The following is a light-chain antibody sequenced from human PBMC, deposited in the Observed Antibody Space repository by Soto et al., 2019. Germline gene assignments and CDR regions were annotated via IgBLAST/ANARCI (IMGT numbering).Light chain of an antibody. V-gene: IGKV1-5*01. CDR3: HHYNSYSEA. Sequence: DIQMTQSPSTLSASVGDRVTITCRASQSITSWLAWYQQKPGKAPKLLIYDASNLQSGVPSRFSGSGSGTEFTLTISSVQPDDFATYYCHHYNSYSEAFGQGTKVELK. CDR1: QSITSW. CDR2: DAS. J-gene: IGKJ1*01.